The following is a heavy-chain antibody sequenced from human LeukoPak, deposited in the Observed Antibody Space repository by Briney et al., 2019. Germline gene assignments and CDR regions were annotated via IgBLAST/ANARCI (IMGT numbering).Heavy chain of an antibody. V-gene: IGHV3-33*08. CDR2: IWYDGSNK. J-gene: IGHJ4*02. Sequence: PGRSLRLSCAASGFTFSSYAMHWVRQAPGKGLEWVAVIWYDGSNKYYADSVKGRFTISRDSSKSTLYLQMNSLRADDTAVYYCVRDNSGGSCVDFWGQGTLVTVSS. CDR1: GFTFSSYA. CDR3: VRDNSGGSCVDF. D-gene: IGHD2-15*01.